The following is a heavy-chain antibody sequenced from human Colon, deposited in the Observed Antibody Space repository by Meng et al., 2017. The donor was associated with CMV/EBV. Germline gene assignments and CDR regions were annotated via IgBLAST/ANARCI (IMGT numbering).Heavy chain of an antibody. CDR2: IYYSGST. CDR1: GGSISSGPYY. Sequence: SETLSLTCTVSGGSISSGPYYWSWIRQHPGKGLEWIGSIYYSGSTYYNSSLKSRVAISIDTSKSQFSLQLNSATAADTAVYYCARHRDHHYPNFAFDLWGQGIPVTVSS. CDR3: ARHRDHHYPNFAFDL. J-gene: IGHJ5*02. V-gene: IGHV4-31*03. D-gene: IGHD1-1*01.